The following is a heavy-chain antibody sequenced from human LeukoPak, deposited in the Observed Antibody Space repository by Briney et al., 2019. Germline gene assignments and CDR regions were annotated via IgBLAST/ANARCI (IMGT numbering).Heavy chain of an antibody. CDR3: ASAGAAAANWFDP. CDR1: GGSISSYY. J-gene: IGHJ5*02. D-gene: IGHD6-13*01. CDR2: INHSGST. V-gene: IGHV4-34*01. Sequence: SETLSLTCTVSGGSISSYYWSWIRQPPGKGLEWIGEINHSGSTNYNPSLKSRVTISVDTSKNQFSLKLSSVTAADTAVYYCASAGAAAANWFDPWGQGTLVTVSS.